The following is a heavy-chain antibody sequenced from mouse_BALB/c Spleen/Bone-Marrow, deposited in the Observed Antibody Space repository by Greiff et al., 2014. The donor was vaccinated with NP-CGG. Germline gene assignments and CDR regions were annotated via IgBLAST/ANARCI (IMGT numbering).Heavy chain of an antibody. CDR3: ARGLYGDSVY. CDR1: GYTFTSCW. CDR2: IDPSDSYT. D-gene: IGHD2-13*01. V-gene: IGHV1-69*02. Sequence: QVQLQQSGADLVKPGASVKLSCKASGYTFTSCWMHWVKQRPGQGLEWIGEIDPSDSYTNYNQKFKGKATLTVDKSSSTAYMQLSSLTSEDSAVYYCARGLYGDSVYWGQGTTLTVSS. J-gene: IGHJ2*01.